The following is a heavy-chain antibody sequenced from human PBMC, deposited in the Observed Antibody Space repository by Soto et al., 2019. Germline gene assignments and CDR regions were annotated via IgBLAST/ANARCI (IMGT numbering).Heavy chain of an antibody. CDR2: ISYDGSNK. Sequence: QVQLVESGGGVVQPGRSLRLSCAASGFTFSSYAMHWVRQAPGKGLEWVAVISYDGSNKYYADSVKGRFTISRDNSKNTLYLQMNSLRAEDTAVYYCARALKVYGDSNWFDPWGQGTLVTVPS. J-gene: IGHJ5*02. V-gene: IGHV3-30-3*01. D-gene: IGHD4-17*01. CDR3: ARALKVYGDSNWFDP. CDR1: GFTFSSYA.